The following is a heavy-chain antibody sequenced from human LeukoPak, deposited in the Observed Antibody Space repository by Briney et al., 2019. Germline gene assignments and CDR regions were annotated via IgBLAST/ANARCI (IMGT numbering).Heavy chain of an antibody. CDR3: ARETYDFWSGYCLDY. CDR2: IYTSGST. D-gene: IGHD3-3*01. CDR1: GGSISSCY. V-gene: IGHV4-4*07. J-gene: IGHJ4*02. Sequence: PSETLSLTCTVSGGSISSCYWSWIRQPAGKGLEWIGRIYTSGSTNYNPSLKSRVTMSVNTSKNQFSLKLSSVTAADTAVYYCARETYDFWSGYCLDYWGQGTLVTVSS.